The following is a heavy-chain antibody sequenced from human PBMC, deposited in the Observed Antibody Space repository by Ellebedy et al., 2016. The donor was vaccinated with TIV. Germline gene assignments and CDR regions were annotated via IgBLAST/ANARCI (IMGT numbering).Heavy chain of an antibody. CDR1: GGSFSGYY. J-gene: IGHJ5*02. V-gene: IGHV4-34*01. Sequence: GSLRLSXAVYGGSFSGYYWSWIRQPPGKGLEWIGEINHSGSTNYNPSLKSRVTISVDTSKNQFSLKLSSVTAADTAVYYCARGLEGYCSGGSCSRFDPWGQGTLVTVSS. D-gene: IGHD2-15*01. CDR3: ARGLEGYCSGGSCSRFDP. CDR2: INHSGST.